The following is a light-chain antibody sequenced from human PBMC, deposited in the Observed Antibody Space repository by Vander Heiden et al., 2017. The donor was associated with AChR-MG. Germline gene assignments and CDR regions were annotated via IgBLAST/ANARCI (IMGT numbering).Light chain of an antibody. Sequence: DTQMTQSPSTLSASVGDRVTIACRASQSMSSWLAWYQQKPGRAPKVLIYKASSLESGVPSRFSGSGSGTEFTLTISSLQPDDFATYYCQQYNSYPYTFGQGTKLEIK. CDR2: KAS. CDR3: QQYNSYPYT. J-gene: IGKJ2*01. CDR1: QSMSSW. V-gene: IGKV1-5*03.